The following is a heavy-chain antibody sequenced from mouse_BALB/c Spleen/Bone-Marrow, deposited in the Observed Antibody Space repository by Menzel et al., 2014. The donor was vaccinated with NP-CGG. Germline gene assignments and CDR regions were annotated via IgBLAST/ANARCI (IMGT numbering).Heavy chain of an antibody. D-gene: IGHD2-3*01. Sequence: QVTLKESGPGILQPSQTLSLTCSFSGFSLSTYGMGVGWIRQPSGKGLEWLAHIWWNNNKYFNRALKSRLTISKGTSNNEVFLKIASVDTAETATYFYARIAGYYARGRYFDVWGAGTTVTVSS. J-gene: IGHJ1*01. CDR2: IWWNNNK. CDR3: ARIAGYYARGRYFDV. V-gene: IGHV8-11*01. CDR1: GFSLSTYGMG.